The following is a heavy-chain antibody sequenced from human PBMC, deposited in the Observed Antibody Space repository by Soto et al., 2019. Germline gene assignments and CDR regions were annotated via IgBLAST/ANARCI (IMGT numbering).Heavy chain of an antibody. CDR1: GFTFSSYW. V-gene: IGHV3-7*05. D-gene: IGHD4-4*01. CDR2: IKQDGSEK. CDR3: AREGNERWLQLLDYGMDV. J-gene: IGHJ6*02. Sequence: GGSLRLSCAASGFTFSSYWMSWVRQAPGKGLEWVANIKQDGSEKYYVDSGKGRFTISRDNAKNSLYLQMNSLRAEDTAVYYCAREGNERWLQLLDYGMDVWGQGTTVTVSS.